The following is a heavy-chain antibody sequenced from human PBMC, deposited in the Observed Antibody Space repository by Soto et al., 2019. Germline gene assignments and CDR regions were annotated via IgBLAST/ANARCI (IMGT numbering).Heavy chain of an antibody. CDR3: ARAASTLVAGHYYYGMDV. CDR2: IIPIFGTA. V-gene: IGHV1-69*13. D-gene: IGHD6-19*01. CDR1: GGTFSSYA. J-gene: IGHJ6*02. Sequence: SVTVSCKASGGTFSSYAVSWVRQAPGQGLEWMGGIIPIFGTANYAQKFQGRVTITADESTSTAYMELSSLRSEDTAVYYCARAASTLVAGHYYYGMDVWGQGTTVTVSS.